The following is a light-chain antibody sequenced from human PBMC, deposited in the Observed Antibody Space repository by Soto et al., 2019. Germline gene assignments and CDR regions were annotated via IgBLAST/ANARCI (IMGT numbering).Light chain of an antibody. CDR3: QQYNNWPPYT. Sequence: EIVMTQSPATLSVSPGERATLSCRASQSVSSDLAWFQHKPGQAPRLLMYGASTRATGIPARFSGSVSGTEFTLTISNLQSEDFAVYYCQQYNNWPPYTFGQGTKLEIK. CDR2: GAS. CDR1: QSVSSD. J-gene: IGKJ2*01. V-gene: IGKV3-15*01.